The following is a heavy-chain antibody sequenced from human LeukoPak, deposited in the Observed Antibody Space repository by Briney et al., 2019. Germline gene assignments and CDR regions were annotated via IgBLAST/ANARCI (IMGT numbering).Heavy chain of an antibody. CDR1: GGTFSSYA. V-gene: IGHV1-69*13. J-gene: IGHJ6*03. Sequence: GASVTVSCKASGGTFSSYAISWVRQAPGRGREWMGGIIPIFGTANYAQKFQGRVTITADESTSTAYMELSSPRSEDTAVYYCARDHAGWWEDYYMDVWGKGTTVTVSS. CDR2: IIPIFGTA. D-gene: IGHD1-26*01. CDR3: ARDHAGWWEDYYMDV.